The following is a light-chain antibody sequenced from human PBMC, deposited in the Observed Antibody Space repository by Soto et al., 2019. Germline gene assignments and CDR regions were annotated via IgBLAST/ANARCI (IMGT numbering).Light chain of an antibody. J-gene: IGKJ1*01. CDR2: DAS. CDR1: QSISNY. CDR3: QQYGTSPRT. Sequence: EIVLTQSPATLSLSHGERATLSCRANQSISNYLAWYQQRPGQAPRLLIYDASKRATGIPARFSGSGSGTDFTLTISSLEPEDFAVYYCQQYGTSPRTFGQGSNVDI. V-gene: IGKV3-11*01.